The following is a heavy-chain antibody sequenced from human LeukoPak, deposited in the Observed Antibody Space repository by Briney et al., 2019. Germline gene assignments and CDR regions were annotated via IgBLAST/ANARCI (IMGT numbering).Heavy chain of an antibody. J-gene: IGHJ5*02. V-gene: IGHV1-8*01. Sequence: ASVKVSCKASAYTFTSYNINWVRQATGQGLELMGWMNPNSGNTGYAQKFQGRVTMTRNTSISTAYMELSSLTSEDTAVYYCARDGSGSYYDRGWFDPWGQGTLVTVSS. CDR3: ARDGSGSYYDRGWFDP. CDR2: MNPNSGNT. D-gene: IGHD3-10*01. CDR1: AYTFTSYN.